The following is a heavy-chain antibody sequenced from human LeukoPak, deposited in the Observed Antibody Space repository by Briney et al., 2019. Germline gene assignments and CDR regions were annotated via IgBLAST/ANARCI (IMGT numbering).Heavy chain of an antibody. D-gene: IGHD3-22*01. CDR1: EYTFTGYY. CDR3: ASDGYDSSGYYPLGAFDI. Sequence: GASVKVSCKASEYTFTGYYMHRVRQAPGQGLEWMGWINPNSGGTNYAQKFQGRVTMTRYTSISTAYMELSRLSSDDTAAYDCASDGYDSSGYYPLGAFDIWGQGTMVTVSS. J-gene: IGHJ3*02. CDR2: INPNSGGT. V-gene: IGHV1-2*02.